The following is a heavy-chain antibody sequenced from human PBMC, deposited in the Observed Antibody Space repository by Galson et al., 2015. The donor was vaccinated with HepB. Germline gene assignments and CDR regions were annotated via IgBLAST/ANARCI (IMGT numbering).Heavy chain of an antibody. CDR2: ISSSSSTI. CDR3: ARDSPGMTTVTTDY. V-gene: IGHV3-48*01. CDR1: GFTFSSYS. Sequence: SLRLSCAASGFTFSSYSMNWVRQAPGKGLEWVSYISSSSSTIYYADSVKGRFTISRDNAKNSLYLQMNSLRGEDTAVYYCARDSPGMTTVTTDYWGQGTLVTVSS. J-gene: IGHJ4*02. D-gene: IGHD4-17*01.